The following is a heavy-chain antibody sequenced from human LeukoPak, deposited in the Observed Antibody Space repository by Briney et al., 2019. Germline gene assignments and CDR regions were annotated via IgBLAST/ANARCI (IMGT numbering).Heavy chain of an antibody. CDR2: IIPIFGTA. D-gene: IGHD3-10*01. V-gene: IGHV1-69*13. J-gene: IGHJ4*02. Sequence: ASVKVSCKASGYTFTSYYMHWVRQAPGQGLEWMGGIIPIFGTANYAQKFQGRVTITADESTSTAYMELSSLRSEDTAVYYCARAISPMVRGVIITLFDYWGQGTLVTVSS. CDR1: GYTFTSYY. CDR3: ARAISPMVRGVIITLFDY.